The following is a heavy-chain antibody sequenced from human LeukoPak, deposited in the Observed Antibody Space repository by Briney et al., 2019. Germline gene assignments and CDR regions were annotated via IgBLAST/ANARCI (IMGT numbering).Heavy chain of an antibody. CDR2: ISSSGSTI. CDR1: GFTFSSYG. V-gene: IGHV3-48*03. J-gene: IGHJ4*02. CDR3: ASRPHEQLWLRPFDY. D-gene: IGHD5-18*01. Sequence: PGGSLRLSCAASGFTFSSYGMNWVRQAPGKGLEWVSYISSSGSTIYYADSVKGRFTISRDNAKNSLYLQMNSLRAEDTAAYYCASRPHEQLWLRPFDYWGQGTLVTVSS.